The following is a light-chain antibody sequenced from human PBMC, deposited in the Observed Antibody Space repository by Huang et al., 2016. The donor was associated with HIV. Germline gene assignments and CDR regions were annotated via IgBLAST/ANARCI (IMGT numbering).Light chain of an antibody. J-gene: IGKJ1*01. CDR1: QGINNY. CDR3: LQHNTYPWT. CDR2: AAS. Sequence: DIQMTQSPSVMSASVGDRVTITCRASQGINNYLAWFQQKPGKGPKRLIYAASNLQCGVPSRFSGSGSETEFTLTIGSLQPEDFATYYCLQHNTYPWTFGQGTKVEIK. V-gene: IGKV1-17*03.